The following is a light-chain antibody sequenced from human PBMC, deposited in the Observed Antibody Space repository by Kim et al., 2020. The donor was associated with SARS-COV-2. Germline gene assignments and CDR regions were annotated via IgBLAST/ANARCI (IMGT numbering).Light chain of an antibody. CDR1: SSDVGGYND. Sequence: QSALTQPPSASGSPGQSVTISCTGTSSDVGGYNDVSWYQQRPGKAPKLMIHEVSERPSGVPDRFSGSKSGNTASLTVSGLQAEDEADYYCTSYAGSHKSAFGTGTKVTVL. CDR3: TSYAGSHKSA. J-gene: IGLJ1*01. V-gene: IGLV2-8*01. CDR2: EVS.